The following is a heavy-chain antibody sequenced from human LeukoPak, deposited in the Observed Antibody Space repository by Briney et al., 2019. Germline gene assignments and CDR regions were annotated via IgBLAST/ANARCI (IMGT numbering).Heavy chain of an antibody. CDR2: IYYSGST. CDR1: GGSISSYY. Sequence: SGTLSLTCTDSGGSISSYYWSWIRQPPGEGREWSGHIYYSGSTNYNPSLKSRVTISVDTSKNQFSLKLSSVTAADTAVYYCARCIAAAGYYYYGMDVWGQGTTVTVSS. V-gene: IGHV4-59*08. D-gene: IGHD6-13*01. J-gene: IGHJ6*02. CDR3: ARCIAAAGYYYYGMDV.